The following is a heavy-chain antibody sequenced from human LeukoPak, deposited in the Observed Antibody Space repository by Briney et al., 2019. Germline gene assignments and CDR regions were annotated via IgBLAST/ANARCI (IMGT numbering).Heavy chain of an antibody. J-gene: IGHJ4*02. CDR1: GFTFSDYY. Sequence: GGSLRLSCAASGFTFSDYYMSWIRQAPGKGLEWVSYISSSGSTIYYADSVKGRFTVSRDNAKNSLYLQMNSLRAEDTAVYYCARGSDTAMVPLSYWGQGTLVTVSS. CDR2: ISSSGSTI. CDR3: ARGSDTAMVPLSY. V-gene: IGHV3-11*01. D-gene: IGHD5-18*01.